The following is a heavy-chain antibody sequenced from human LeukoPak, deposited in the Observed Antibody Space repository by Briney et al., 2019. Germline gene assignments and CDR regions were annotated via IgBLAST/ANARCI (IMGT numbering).Heavy chain of an antibody. D-gene: IGHD2-2*01. CDR2: INPNSGGT. CDR1: GYTFTGYY. CDR3: ARDDTDIVVVPAAIYGMDV. J-gene: IGHJ6*02. Sequence: ASVTVSCKASGYTFTGYYMHWVRQAPGQGLEWMGWINPNSGGTNYAQKFQGRVTMTRDTSISTAYMELSRLRSDDTAVYYCARDDTDIVVVPAAIYGMDVWGQGTTVTVSS. V-gene: IGHV1-2*02.